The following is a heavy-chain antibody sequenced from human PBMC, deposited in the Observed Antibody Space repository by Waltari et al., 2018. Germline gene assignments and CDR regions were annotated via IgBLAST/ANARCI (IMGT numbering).Heavy chain of an antibody. Sequence: QVQLVESGGEVVQPGRSLRLSCAASGFSFSTYGMHWVRQAPGKGLEWGALIWFDGSKKYYADSVKGRFTISRDNSKNTLYLQMSSLRVEDTALYYCARVIRGSSDAFDIWGQGTVVTVSS. D-gene: IGHD6-6*01. V-gene: IGHV3-33*01. J-gene: IGHJ3*02. CDR2: IWFDGSKK. CDR1: GFSFSTYG. CDR3: ARVIRGSSDAFDI.